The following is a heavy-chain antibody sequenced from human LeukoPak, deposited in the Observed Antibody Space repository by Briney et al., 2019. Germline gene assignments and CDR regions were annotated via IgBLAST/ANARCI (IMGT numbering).Heavy chain of an antibody. CDR1: GYTFTGYY. Sequence: ASVKVSCKASGYTFTGYYMHWVRQAPGRGLEWMGRINPNSGGTNYAQKFQGRVTMTRDTSISTAYMELSRLRSDDTAVYYCARSPDYGDFFDYWGQGTLVTVSS. D-gene: IGHD4-17*01. V-gene: IGHV1-2*06. CDR2: INPNSGGT. J-gene: IGHJ4*02. CDR3: ARSPDYGDFFDY.